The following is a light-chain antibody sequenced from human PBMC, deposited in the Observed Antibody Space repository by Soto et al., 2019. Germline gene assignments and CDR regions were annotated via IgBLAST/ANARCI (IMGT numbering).Light chain of an antibody. CDR3: QQYGSSAS. CDR2: DTS. J-gene: IGKJ1*01. CDR1: QRVSGGF. V-gene: IGKV3D-20*01. Sequence: DIVLTQSPATLSLSPGERATLYCGDSQRVSGGFLAWYQQKPGLAPRLILYDTSFRATGIPDRFSGSGSGTDFTLTIRRLDPEDFAVYYCQQYGSSASFGQGTKVEIK.